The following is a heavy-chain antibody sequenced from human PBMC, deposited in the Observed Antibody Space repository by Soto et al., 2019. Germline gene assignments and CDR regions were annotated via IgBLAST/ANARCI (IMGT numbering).Heavy chain of an antibody. Sequence: QVQLVQSGAEVKEPGASVKVSCKASGYTFTNYGLSWVRQAPGQGLEWMGWISGYNGNADYAQKFQGRVTMTTDTSTSTPYLEVRSLRSDDTAVYQCARDSVTFGGHKESEFWGQGTLVTVSS. CDR3: ARDSVTFGGHKESEF. V-gene: IGHV1-18*01. CDR1: GYTFTNYG. J-gene: IGHJ4*02. CDR2: ISGYNGNA. D-gene: IGHD2-15*01.